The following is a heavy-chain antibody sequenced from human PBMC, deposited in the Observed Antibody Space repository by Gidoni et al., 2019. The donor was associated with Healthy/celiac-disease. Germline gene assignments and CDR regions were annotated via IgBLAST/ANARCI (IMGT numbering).Heavy chain of an antibody. CDR3: AKLVVPAAIQKAHYYYYGMDV. V-gene: IGHV3-23*04. D-gene: IGHD2-2*01. Sequence: EVQLVESGGGLVQPGGSLRLSCAASGFTFSSYAMRWVRQATGKGLEWVSAISGSGGSTYYADSVKGRFTISRDNSKNTLYLQMNSLRAEDTAVYYCAKLVVPAAIQKAHYYYYGMDVWGQGTTVTVSS. J-gene: IGHJ6*02. CDR2: ISGSGGST. CDR1: GFTFSSYA.